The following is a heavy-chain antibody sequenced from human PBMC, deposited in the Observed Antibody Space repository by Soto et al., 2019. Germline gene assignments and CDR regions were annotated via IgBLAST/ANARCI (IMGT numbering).Heavy chain of an antibody. V-gene: IGHV1-2*04. D-gene: IGHD3-22*01. CDR2: INPNSGDT. J-gene: IGHJ1*01. CDR3: ARDPDYDGSGYYGNFQH. Sequence: APVKASSKAPRYTFTCNYMHSLRQDTGQGLEWMGWINPNSGDTHYAQKFQGWVTMTRDTSISTAYMELSRLTSDDTAVYYCARDPDYDGSGYYGNFQHCGHGTLVTVPS. CDR1: RYTFTCNY.